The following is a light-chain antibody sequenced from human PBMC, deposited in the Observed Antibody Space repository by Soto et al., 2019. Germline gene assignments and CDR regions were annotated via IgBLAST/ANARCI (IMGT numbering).Light chain of an antibody. Sequence: AIQLTQSPSSLSASVGDRVTITCRASQSISSAFAWYQQKPGKVPKLLIYDASSLESGVPSRFTGSGSGTDFTLTISSLQPEDFATYYCQQFDTYPLTFGQGTRLEIK. V-gene: IGKV1-13*02. CDR1: QSISSA. CDR2: DAS. CDR3: QQFDTYPLT. J-gene: IGKJ5*01.